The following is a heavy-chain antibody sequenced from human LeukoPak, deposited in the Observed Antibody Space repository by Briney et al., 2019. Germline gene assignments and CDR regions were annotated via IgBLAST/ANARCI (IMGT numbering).Heavy chain of an antibody. CDR1: GFTFSSYV. D-gene: IGHD5-12*01. CDR2: IKQDGSEK. Sequence: GGSLRLSCAASGFTFSSYVMNWVRQAPGKGLEWVANIKQDGSEKYYVDSVKGRFTISRDNAKDSLYLQMNSLRAEDTAVYYCARADIVATTTDAFDIWGQGTMVTVSS. V-gene: IGHV3-7*03. CDR3: ARADIVATTTDAFDI. J-gene: IGHJ3*02.